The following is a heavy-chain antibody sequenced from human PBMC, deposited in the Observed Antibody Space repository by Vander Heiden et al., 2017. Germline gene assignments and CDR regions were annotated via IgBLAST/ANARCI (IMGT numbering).Heavy chain of an antibody. CDR1: GGCISNYY. CDR3: ARDGATYAFDI. J-gene: IGHJ3*02. V-gene: IGHV4-59*01. Sequence: VQLQHSGPALATPSEALSPTRTVSGGCISNYYSHWIRQPQGKGLEWIGYIYYSGTTNYNPSLKSRVTISLDASKNQFSLKLTSVTAADTAVYYCARDGATYAFDIWGQGTMVTVSS. D-gene: IGHD1-26*01. CDR2: IYYSGTT.